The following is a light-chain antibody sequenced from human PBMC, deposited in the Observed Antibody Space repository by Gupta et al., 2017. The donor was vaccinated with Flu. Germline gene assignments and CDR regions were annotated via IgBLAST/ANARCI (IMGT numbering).Light chain of an antibody. CDR1: QSLLHSNGYNY. V-gene: IGKV2-28*01. Sequence: DIVMTQSPLSLPVTPGEPAAISCRSSQSLLHSNGYNYLDWYLQKPGQSPQLLIYLGAKRASGGTARFSGSGSGRDFTLKSIRGVAQDVGVYYCRQDLQSTTFGQGTRLEIK. CDR2: LGA. CDR3: RQDLQSTT. J-gene: IGKJ5*01.